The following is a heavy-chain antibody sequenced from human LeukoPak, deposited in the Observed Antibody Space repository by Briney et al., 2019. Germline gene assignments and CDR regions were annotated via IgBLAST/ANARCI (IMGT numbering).Heavy chain of an antibody. Sequence: SETLSLTCTVSGGSVSSSSYYWGWVRQPPGKGLEWIGSIFYSETTYYSPSLKSRITISVDTSTNQFSLKLSSVTAADTAVYFCARGQWLVPLDFWGQGILVTVSS. V-gene: IGHV4-39*01. CDR1: GGSVSSSSYY. CDR2: IFYSETT. J-gene: IGHJ4*02. CDR3: ARGQWLVPLDF. D-gene: IGHD6-19*01.